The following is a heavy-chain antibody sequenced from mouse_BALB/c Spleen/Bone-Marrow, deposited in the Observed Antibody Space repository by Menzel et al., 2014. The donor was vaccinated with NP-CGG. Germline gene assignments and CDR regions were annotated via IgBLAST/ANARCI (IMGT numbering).Heavy chain of an antibody. J-gene: IGHJ4*01. CDR1: GFNIKDTY. CDR3: ARWEYYAVDY. Sequence: DVQLQESGAELVKPGASVKLSCTASGFNIKDTYMHWVKQRPEQGLEWIGRIDPANGNTKYDPKFQGKATITADTSSNTAYLQLSSLTSEDTAVYYCARWEYYAVDYWGQGTSVTVSS. V-gene: IGHV14-3*02. D-gene: IGHD4-1*01. CDR2: IDPANGNT.